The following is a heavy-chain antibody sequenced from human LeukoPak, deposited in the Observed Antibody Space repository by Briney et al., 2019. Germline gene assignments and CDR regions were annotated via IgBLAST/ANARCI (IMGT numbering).Heavy chain of an antibody. J-gene: IGHJ5*02. V-gene: IGHV3-48*04. CDR1: GFTFSSYS. CDR3: ARDGGDFWSGYNWFDP. CDR2: ISSSSSTI. Sequence: GGSLRLSCAASGFTFSSYSMNWVRQAPGKGLEWVSYISSSSSTIYYADSVKGRFTISRDNAKNSLYLQMNSLRAEDTAVYYCARDGGDFWSGYNWFDPWGQGTPVTVSS. D-gene: IGHD3-3*01.